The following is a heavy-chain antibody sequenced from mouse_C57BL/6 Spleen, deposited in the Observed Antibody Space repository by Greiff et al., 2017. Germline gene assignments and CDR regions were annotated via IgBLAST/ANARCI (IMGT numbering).Heavy chain of an antibody. Sequence: EVQLVESGGGLVKPGGSLKLSCAASGFTFSSYAMSWVRQTPEKRLEWVATISDGGSYTYYPDNVKGRFTISRDNAKNNLYLQMSHLKSEDTAMYYCARDRGYGSSPRYFDVWGTGTTVTVSS. CDR3: ARDRGYGSSPRYFDV. D-gene: IGHD1-1*01. V-gene: IGHV5-4*01. J-gene: IGHJ1*03. CDR1: GFTFSSYA. CDR2: ISDGGSYT.